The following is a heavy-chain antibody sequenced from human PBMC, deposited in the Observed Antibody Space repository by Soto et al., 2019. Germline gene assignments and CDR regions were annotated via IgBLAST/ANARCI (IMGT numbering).Heavy chain of an antibody. D-gene: IGHD3-22*01. CDR2: IYTAGGT. CDR1: GFTVSNTY. CDR3: ARNSYYYDSSGLNDY. Sequence: GGSLRLSCAASGFTVSNTYMTWVRQPPGKGLECVSVIYTAGGTNYADSVKGRFTISRDNAKNSLYLQMNSLRAEDTAVYYCARNSYYYDSSGLNDYWGQGTLVTV. V-gene: IGHV3-53*03. J-gene: IGHJ4*02.